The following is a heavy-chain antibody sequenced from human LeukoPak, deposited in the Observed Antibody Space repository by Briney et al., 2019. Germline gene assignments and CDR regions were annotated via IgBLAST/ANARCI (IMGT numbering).Heavy chain of an antibody. CDR2: LSPDGSDK. J-gene: IGHJ4*02. D-gene: IGHD3-3*01. CDR3: ARQGRSWDY. Sequence: GGSLRLSCAASGFTFSQQYMTWVRQTPGKGLEWVATLSPDGSDKFYVGPVKGRFTISRDNAKNSLYLQMNSLRVEDTAVYFCARQGRSWDYWGQGTLVTVSS. V-gene: IGHV3-7*03. CDR1: GFTFSQQY.